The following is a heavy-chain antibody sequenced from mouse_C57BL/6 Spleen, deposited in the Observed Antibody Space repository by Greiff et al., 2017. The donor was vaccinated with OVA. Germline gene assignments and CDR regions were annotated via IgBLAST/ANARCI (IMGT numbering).Heavy chain of an antibody. D-gene: IGHD1-1*01. J-gene: IGHJ2*01. V-gene: IGHV1-64*01. CDR3: ARTAYYYGSYFDY. Sequence: QVQLKQPGAELVKPGASVKLSCKASGYTFTSYWMHWVKQRPGQGLEWIGMIHPNSGSTNYNEKFKSKATLTVDKSSSTAYMQLSSLTSEDSAVYYGARTAYYYGSYFDYWGQGTTLTVSS. CDR2: IHPNSGST. CDR1: GYTFTSYW.